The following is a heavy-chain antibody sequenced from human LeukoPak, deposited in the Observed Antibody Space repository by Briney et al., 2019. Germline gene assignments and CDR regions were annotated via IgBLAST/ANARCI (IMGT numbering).Heavy chain of an antibody. J-gene: IGHJ4*02. D-gene: IGHD3-10*01. V-gene: IGHV1-8*01. CDR3: ARVFILRQFPLGY. CDR1: GYTFTSYD. Sequence: GASVKVSCKASGYTFTSYDINWVRQATGQGLEWMGWMNPNSGNTGYAQKFQGRVTMTRDTSISTAYMELSSLRSEDTAVYYCARVFILRQFPLGYWGQGTLVTVSS. CDR2: MNPNSGNT.